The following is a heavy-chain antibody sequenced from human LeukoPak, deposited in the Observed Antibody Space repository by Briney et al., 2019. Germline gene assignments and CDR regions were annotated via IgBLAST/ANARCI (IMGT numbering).Heavy chain of an antibody. D-gene: IGHD6-19*01. J-gene: IGHJ5*02. V-gene: IGHV1-8*01. CDR3: ARGRVSGWHNWFDP. CDR1: GYTFTSYD. CDR2: MNPNSGNT. Sequence: ASVKVSCKASGYTFTSYDINWVRQATGQGLEWMGWMNPNSGNTGYAQKFQGRVTMTRNTSISTAYMELSSLRSGDTAVYYCARGRVSGWHNWFDPWGQGTLVTVSS.